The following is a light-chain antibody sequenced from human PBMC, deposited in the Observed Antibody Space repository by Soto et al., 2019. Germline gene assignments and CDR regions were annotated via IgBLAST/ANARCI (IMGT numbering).Light chain of an antibody. CDR2: DTS. J-gene: IGLJ2*01. CDR1: TGAVTSGHY. Sequence: QAVVTQEPSLTVSPGGTVTLTCGSSTGAVTSGHYPYWFQQKPGQAPRPLTYDTSNKHSWTPARFSGSLLGGKAALTLSGAQPEDEAEYYCLLSYSGAREVFGGGTKVTVL. CDR3: LLSYSGAREV. V-gene: IGLV7-46*01.